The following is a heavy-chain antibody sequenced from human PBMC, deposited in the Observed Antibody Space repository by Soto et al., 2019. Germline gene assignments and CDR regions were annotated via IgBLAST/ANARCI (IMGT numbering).Heavy chain of an antibody. V-gene: IGHV4-34*01. CDR3: ARVSINGDSQWNGFDV. J-gene: IGHJ3*01. CDR1: GVSFSTYY. CDR2: INHIGSN. Sequence: SDTLSLTCVVSGVSFSTYYYHWIRQSPGKGLEWIGEINHIGSNNYSPSLKSRVTMSLDTSKNQFSLKLTSVTAADTAVYYCARVSINGDSQWNGFDVWGQGTMVTVSS. D-gene: IGHD2-21*01.